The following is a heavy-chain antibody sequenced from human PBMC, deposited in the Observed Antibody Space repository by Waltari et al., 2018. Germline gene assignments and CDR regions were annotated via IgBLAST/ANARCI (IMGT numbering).Heavy chain of an antibody. CDR3: ARAGEWLLLGYFDY. D-gene: IGHD3-3*01. Sequence: QVQLQESGPGLVKPSETLSLTCTVSGGSISSYYWSWIRQPPGKGLEWIGYIYYSGSTNSNPSLKSRVTISVDTSKNQFSLKLSSVTAADTAVYYCARAGEWLLLGYFDYWGQGTLVTVSS. CDR2: IYYSGST. J-gene: IGHJ4*02. CDR1: GGSISSYY. V-gene: IGHV4-59*01.